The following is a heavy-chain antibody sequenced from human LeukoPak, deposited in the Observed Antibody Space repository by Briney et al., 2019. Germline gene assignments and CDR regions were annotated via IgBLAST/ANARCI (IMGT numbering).Heavy chain of an antibody. V-gene: IGHV4-34*01. CDR1: GGAFSGYY. CDR2: INHSGST. J-gene: IGHJ4*02. CDR3: ARASTSRPLDY. D-gene: IGHD2-2*01. Sequence: SETLSLTCAVYGGAFSGYYWSWIRQPPGKGLEWIGEINHSGSTNYNPSLKSRVTISVDTSKNQFSLKLSSVTAADTAVYYCARASTSRPLDYWGQGTLVTVSS.